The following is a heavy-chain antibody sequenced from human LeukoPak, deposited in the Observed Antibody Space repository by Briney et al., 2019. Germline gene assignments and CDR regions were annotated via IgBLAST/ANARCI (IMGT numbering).Heavy chain of an antibody. CDR3: ARDLAGIVGVTAWFDP. V-gene: IGHV1-18*01. D-gene: IGHD1-26*01. CDR1: AYTFTSYA. CDR2: ISVYNGNT. J-gene: IGHJ5*02. Sequence: ASVKVSCKASAYTFTSYAISWMRQAPGLGLEWMGWISVYNGNTNYAQKLQGRVTMTTDTSTNTVYVELRSLRFDDTAVYYCARDLAGIVGVTAWFDPWGQGTLVTVSS.